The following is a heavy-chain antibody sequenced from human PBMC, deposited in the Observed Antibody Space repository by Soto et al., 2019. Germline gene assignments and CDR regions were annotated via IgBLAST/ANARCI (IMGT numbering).Heavy chain of an antibody. CDR3: ARESSTYYFDF. Sequence: VKVSCKASGGTFSSDAISWVRQAPGQGLEWMGGIIPIFATAYYAQKFQGRVMITADESTSTAYLELSSLRSEDTAVYYCARESSTYYFDFWGQGTLVTVSS. D-gene: IGHD3-16*02. V-gene: IGHV1-69*01. CDR1: GGTFSSDA. CDR2: IIPIFATA. J-gene: IGHJ4*02.